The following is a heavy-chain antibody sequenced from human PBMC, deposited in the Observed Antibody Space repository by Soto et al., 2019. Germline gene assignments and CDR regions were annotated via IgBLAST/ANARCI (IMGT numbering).Heavy chain of an antibody. CDR3: ARDKIPYSSSWSATLHY. CDR1: GDSVSSNSAA. Sequence: PSQTLSLTCAISGDSVSSNSAAWNWIGQSPSRGLEWLGRTYYRSKWYNDYAVSVKSRITINPDTSKNQFSLQLNSVTPEDTAVYYCARDKIPYSSSWSATLHYWGQGTRVTVAS. V-gene: IGHV6-1*01. CDR2: TYYRSKWYN. J-gene: IGHJ4*02. D-gene: IGHD6-13*01.